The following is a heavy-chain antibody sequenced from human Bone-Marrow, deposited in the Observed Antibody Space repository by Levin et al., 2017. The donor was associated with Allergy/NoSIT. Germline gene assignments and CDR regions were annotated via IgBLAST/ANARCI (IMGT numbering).Heavy chain of an antibody. CDR2: IYHSGST. CDR3: AKSLWLGAYFDY. Sequence: SETLSLTCAVSGGSISSGGYSWSWIRQPPGKGLEWIGYIYHSGSTYYNPSLKSRVTISMDRSKNHFSLNLTSVTAADTAVYFCAKSLWLGAYFDYWGQGTLVTVSS. J-gene: IGHJ4*02. D-gene: IGHD3-10*01. CDR1: GGSISSGGYS. V-gene: IGHV4-30-2*01.